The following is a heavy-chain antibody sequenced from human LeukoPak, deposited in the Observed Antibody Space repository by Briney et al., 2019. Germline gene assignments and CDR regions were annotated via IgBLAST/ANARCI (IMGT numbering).Heavy chain of an antibody. V-gene: IGHV4-34*04. J-gene: IGHJ5*02. Sequence: SQTLSLTCAVYGGSFSGYYSSWIRQPPGKGLEWGGEVNISGSANNNPSLKSRDTISVYTSPNQFSLKLSSVTAADTAVYYCARHRYAKTRTNWFDPWGQGTLVTVSS. CDR1: GGSFSGYY. CDR3: ARHRYAKTRTNWFDP. D-gene: IGHD3-16*01. CDR2: VNISGSA.